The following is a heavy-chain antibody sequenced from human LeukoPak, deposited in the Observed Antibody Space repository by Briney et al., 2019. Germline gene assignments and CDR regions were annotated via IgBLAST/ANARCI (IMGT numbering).Heavy chain of an antibody. CDR2: ISSTSTTI. Sequence: GGSLRLSCAASGFTFSSYSMNWVRQAPGKRLEWVSSISSTSTTIYYADSVKGRFTISRDNAKNSLYLQMNSLRDEDTAVYYCARTYGSGTNFDYWGQGTLVTVSP. J-gene: IGHJ4*02. CDR3: ARTYGSGTNFDY. CDR1: GFTFSSYS. D-gene: IGHD6-19*01. V-gene: IGHV3-48*02.